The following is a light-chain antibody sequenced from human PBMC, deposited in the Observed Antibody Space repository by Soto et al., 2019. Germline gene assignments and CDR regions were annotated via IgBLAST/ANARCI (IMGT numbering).Light chain of an antibody. CDR1: QNIKNY. CDR3: QHTYRIPRT. CDR2: SAS. J-gene: IGKJ2*01. V-gene: IGKV1-39*01. Sequence: DIQMTQSPPSLSSSVGDRVTITCRASQNIKNYLNWYQQKPGKAPKLLIYSASSLQSGVPSRFSGSGSGTDFTLTISSLQPEDFATYYCQHTYRIPRTFGQGTKLEIK.